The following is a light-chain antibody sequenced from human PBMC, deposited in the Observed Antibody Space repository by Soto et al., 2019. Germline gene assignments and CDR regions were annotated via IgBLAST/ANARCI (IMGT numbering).Light chain of an antibody. Sequence: EIVLTQSPGTLSLSPGGGATLSCRASQSVAGTYLAWYQQKPGQAPRLLIYGASSRATGIPDRFSGSGSGTDFTLTISRLEPEDFAVYYCQQYGNSRTFGQGTKVEIK. CDR3: QQYGNSRT. V-gene: IGKV3-20*01. CDR2: GAS. J-gene: IGKJ1*01. CDR1: QSVAGTY.